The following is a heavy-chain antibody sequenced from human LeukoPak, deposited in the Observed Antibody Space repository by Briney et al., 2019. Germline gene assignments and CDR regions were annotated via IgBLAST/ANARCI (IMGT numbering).Heavy chain of an antibody. V-gene: IGHV1-2*02. J-gene: IGHJ4*02. D-gene: IGHD6-6*01. Sequence: GASVKVSCNASGYTFTVYYIHRVRQAPAQGIERMGWINPNSGGTNYAQKFQGRVTMTRDTSISTAYMELSRLRSDDTAVYYCARSSARSSLLVYGYWGKGTLVTV. CDR1: GYTFTVYY. CDR2: INPNSGGT. CDR3: ARSSARSSLLVYGY.